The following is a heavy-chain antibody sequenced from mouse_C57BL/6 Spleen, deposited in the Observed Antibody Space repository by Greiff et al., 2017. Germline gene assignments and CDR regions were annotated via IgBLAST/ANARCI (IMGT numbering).Heavy chain of an antibody. J-gene: IGHJ1*03. CDR2: INPSTGGT. Sequence: VQLKESGPELVKPGASVKISCKASGYSFTGYYMNWVKQSPEKSLEWIGEINPSTGGTTYNQKFKAKATLTVDKSSSTAYMQLKSLTSEDSAVYYCARSLGKGWYFDVWGTGTTVTVSS. CDR3: ARSLGKGWYFDV. D-gene: IGHD2-14*01. V-gene: IGHV1-42*01. CDR1: GYSFTGYY.